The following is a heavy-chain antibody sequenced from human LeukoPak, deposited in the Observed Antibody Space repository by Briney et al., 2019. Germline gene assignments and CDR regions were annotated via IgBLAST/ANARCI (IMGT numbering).Heavy chain of an antibody. V-gene: IGHV3-30-3*01. CDR2: ISYDGSNK. Sequence: SGGSLRLSCAASGFTFSSYAMHWVRQAPGKGLERVAVISYDGSNKYYADSVKGRFTISRDNSKNTLYLQMNSLRAEDTAVYYCARGGSSHYWGQGTLVTVSS. J-gene: IGHJ4*02. CDR1: GFTFSSYA. CDR3: ARGGSSHY. D-gene: IGHD1-26*01.